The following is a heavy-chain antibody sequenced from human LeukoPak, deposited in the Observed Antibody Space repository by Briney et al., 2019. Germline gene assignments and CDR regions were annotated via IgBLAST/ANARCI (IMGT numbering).Heavy chain of an antibody. CDR2: INHSGST. V-gene: IGHV4-34*01. Sequence: SETLSLTCAVYGGSFSGYYWSWIRQPPGKGLEWIGEINHSGSTNYNPSLKSRVTISVDTSKNQFSLRLSSVTAADTAVYYCARASKRRYCSGGSCYPHSYFDLWGRGTLVTVSS. CDR1: GGSFSGYY. CDR3: ARASKRRYCSGGSCYPHSYFDL. D-gene: IGHD2-15*01. J-gene: IGHJ2*01.